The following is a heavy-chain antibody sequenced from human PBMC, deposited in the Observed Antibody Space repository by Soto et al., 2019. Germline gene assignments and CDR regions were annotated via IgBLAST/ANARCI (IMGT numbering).Heavy chain of an antibody. J-gene: IGHJ4*02. D-gene: IGHD6-19*01. V-gene: IGHV3-30*18. CDR2: ISYDGSNK. CDR3: AKDRALDGWTFDY. Sequence: SLRLSCAASGFTFSSYGMHWVRQAPGKGLEWVAVISYDGSNKYYADSVKGRFTISRDNSKNTLYLQMNSLRAEDTAVYYCAKDRALDGWTFDYWGQGTLVTVSS. CDR1: GFTFSSYG.